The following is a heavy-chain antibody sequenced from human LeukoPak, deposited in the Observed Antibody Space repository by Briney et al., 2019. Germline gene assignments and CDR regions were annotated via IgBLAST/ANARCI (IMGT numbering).Heavy chain of an antibody. D-gene: IGHD3-16*01. V-gene: IGHV4-34*01. CDR1: GGSFSGYY. CDR3: ARGFMGANFDY. CDR2: INHSGST. J-gene: IGHJ4*02. Sequence: SETLSLTCAVYGGSFSGYYWSWIRKPPGKGLEWMGEINHSGSTYYNPSLKSRVTISVDTSKNQFSLRLSSGAAADAAVYYCARGFMGANFDYWGQGTLVTVSS.